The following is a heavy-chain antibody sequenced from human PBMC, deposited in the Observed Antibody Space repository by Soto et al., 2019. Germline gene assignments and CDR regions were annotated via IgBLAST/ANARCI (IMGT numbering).Heavy chain of an antibody. D-gene: IGHD3-10*01. CDR2: IYYSGST. Sequence: QLQLQESGPGLVKPSETLSLTCTVSGGSISSSSYYWGWIRQPPGKGLEWIGSIYYSGSTYYNPSLKSRVSISVDTSKNPCSLNLTSVTAAATAVYYCASLPAGGSGNSWGHGTLVTVSS. V-gene: IGHV4-39*01. CDR3: ASLPAGGSGNS. J-gene: IGHJ6*01. CDR1: GGSISSSSYY.